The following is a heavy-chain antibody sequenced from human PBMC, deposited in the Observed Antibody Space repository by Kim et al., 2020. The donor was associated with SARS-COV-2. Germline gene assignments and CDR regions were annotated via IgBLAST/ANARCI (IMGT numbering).Heavy chain of an antibody. Sequence: GGSLRLSCAASGFTFSSYWLTWVRQAPGKGLEWVANINQDGSERYYVDSVKGRFTISRDNAKNSLYLQISSLRVEDTAVYYCAIPGAFDIWGQWTMATVSS. V-gene: IGHV3-7*01. J-gene: IGHJ3*02. CDR2: INQDGSER. CDR3: AIPGAFDI. CDR1: GFTFSSYW.